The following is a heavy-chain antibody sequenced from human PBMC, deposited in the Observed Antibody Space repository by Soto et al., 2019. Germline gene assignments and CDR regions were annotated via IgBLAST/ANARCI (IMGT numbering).Heavy chain of an antibody. CDR3: ARVTPGNNLYYFAGLDF. D-gene: IGHD3-22*01. CDR2: ISYEGSNT. CDR1: GLSFDTYG. V-gene: IGHV3-30-3*01. Sequence: GGSLSLSCVASGLSFDTYGIHWVRQAPGTGLQWVALISYEGSNTYYADSVRGRFTISRDNSKNTLYLQMNTLRPEDTGVYYCARVTPGNNLYYFAGLDFWGQGTSVTVSS. J-gene: IGHJ6*02.